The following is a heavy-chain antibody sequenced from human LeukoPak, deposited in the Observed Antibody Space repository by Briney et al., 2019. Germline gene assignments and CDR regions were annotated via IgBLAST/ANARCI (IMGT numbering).Heavy chain of an antibody. Sequence: GGSLRLSCAASGFTFSSYAMSWVRQAPGKGLEWVSTLSGSGGSTYYADSVKGRFTISRDNPKNTLYLQMNSLRVEDTAVYYCSRRSAVAGHFDYWGQGTLVTVSS. CDR1: GFTFSSYA. CDR3: SRRSAVAGHFDY. CDR2: LSGSGGST. J-gene: IGHJ4*02. D-gene: IGHD6-13*01. V-gene: IGHV3-23*01.